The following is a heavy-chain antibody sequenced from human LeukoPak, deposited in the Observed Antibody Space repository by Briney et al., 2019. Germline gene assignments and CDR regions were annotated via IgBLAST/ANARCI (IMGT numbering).Heavy chain of an antibody. Sequence: GGSLRLSCAASGFTFSSYGMHWVRQAPGKGLEWVAVISYDGSNKYYADSVKGRFTISRDNVENILYLQMNSLRAEDTAVYYCAKGDIALAGPFDSWGQGTLVTVSS. CDR2: ISYDGSNK. CDR3: AKGDIALAGPFDS. V-gene: IGHV3-33*08. J-gene: IGHJ4*02. CDR1: GFTFSSYG. D-gene: IGHD6-19*01.